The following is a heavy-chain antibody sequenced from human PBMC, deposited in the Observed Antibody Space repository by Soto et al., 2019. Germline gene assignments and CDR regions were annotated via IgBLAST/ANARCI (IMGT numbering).Heavy chain of an antibody. J-gene: IGHJ6*02. Sequence: QVQLVQSGAEVKKPGSSVKVSCKASGGTFSSYAISWVRQAPGQGLEWMGGIIPIFGTANYAQKFQGRVTITADESTSTAFMELSSLKSEATAVYYCARDDIVVVVAATHSYYCYCMDVWGQGTTVTVSS. V-gene: IGHV1-69*01. CDR3: ARDDIVVVVAATHSYYCYCMDV. CDR2: IIPIFGTA. CDR1: GGTFSSYA. D-gene: IGHD2-15*01.